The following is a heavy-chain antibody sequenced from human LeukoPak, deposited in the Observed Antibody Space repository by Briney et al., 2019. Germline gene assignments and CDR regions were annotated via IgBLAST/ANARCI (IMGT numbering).Heavy chain of an antibody. V-gene: IGHV4-39*07. J-gene: IGHJ4*02. D-gene: IGHD3-10*02. CDR3: AREWPGIFGTFGYFDY. CDR1: GGSISSSSYY. Sequence: SGTLSLTCTVSGGSISSSSYYWGWIRQPPGKGLEWIGSIYYSGSTYYNPSLKSRVTISVDTSKNQFSLKLSSVTAADTAVYYCAREWPGIFGTFGYFDYWGQGTLVTVSS. CDR2: IYYSGST.